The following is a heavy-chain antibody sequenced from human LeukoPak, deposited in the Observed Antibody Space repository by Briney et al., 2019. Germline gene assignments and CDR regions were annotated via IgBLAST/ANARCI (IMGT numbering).Heavy chain of an antibody. V-gene: IGHV3-30-3*01. Sequence: GGSLRLSCAASGFTFISSAMHWVRQAPGKGLEWVAVISYDGSSKYYADSVKGRFTISRDNSKNTLYLQMNSLRTEDTAVYDCARTYGGNSANWYFDLWGRGTLVTVSS. D-gene: IGHD4-23*01. CDR1: GFTFISSA. CDR3: ARTYGGNSANWYFDL. CDR2: ISYDGSSK. J-gene: IGHJ2*01.